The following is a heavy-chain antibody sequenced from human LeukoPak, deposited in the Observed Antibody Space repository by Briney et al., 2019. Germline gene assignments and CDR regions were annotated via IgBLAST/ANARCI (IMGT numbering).Heavy chain of an antibody. CDR3: VKERSTRVAAGKFDY. CDR2: ISSNGGST. CDR1: GFTFSAYA. D-gene: IGHD6-13*01. J-gene: IGHJ4*02. Sequence: GGSLRLSCEASGFTFSAYAMTWVRQAPGKGLEYVSAISSNGGSTHYADSVKGRCTISRDNSKSTLYLQMSSLRGEDTAVYYCVKERSTRVAAGKFDYWGQGTLVTVSS. V-gene: IGHV3-64D*06.